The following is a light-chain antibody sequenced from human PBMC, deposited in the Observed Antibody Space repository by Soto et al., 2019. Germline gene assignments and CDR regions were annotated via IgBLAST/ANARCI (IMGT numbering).Light chain of an antibody. V-gene: IGLV2-14*01. CDR1: SSDVGGYNY. CDR2: EVS. CDR3: SSYTSTSPYV. Sequence: QSALTQPPSASGSPGQSVTISCTGTSSDVGGYNYVSWYQEHPGKAPKLMTYEVSNRPSGVSNRFSGSKSGNTASLTISGLQAEDEADYYCSSYTSTSPYVFGTGTKVTVL. J-gene: IGLJ1*01.